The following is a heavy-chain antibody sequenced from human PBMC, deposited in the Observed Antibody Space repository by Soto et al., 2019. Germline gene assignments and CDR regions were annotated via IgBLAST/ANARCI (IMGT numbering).Heavy chain of an antibody. D-gene: IGHD3-3*01. V-gene: IGHV1-18*04. CDR2: ISAYNGNT. Sequence: ASENVSWKTYGYTVTRYGISWLRHARGQGLEWMGWISAYNGNTIYAQKLQGRVTMTTDTSTSTAYMELRSLRSDDTAVYYCARGFLEWLSPSFDYWGQGTLVTVSS. CDR1: GYTVTRYG. CDR3: ARGFLEWLSPSFDY. J-gene: IGHJ4*02.